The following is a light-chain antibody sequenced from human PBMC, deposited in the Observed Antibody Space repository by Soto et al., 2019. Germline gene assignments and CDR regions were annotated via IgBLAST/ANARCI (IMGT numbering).Light chain of an antibody. CDR2: DVS. CDR3: GSYTTSNTMV. V-gene: IGLV2-14*03. J-gene: IGLJ2*01. Sequence: QSALTQPASVSGSPGQSITISCTGTSSDIGAYIYVSWYLQHPGKAPKLIIYDVSDRPSGVSDRFSGSKSGNTASLTISGLQAEDEADYYCGSYTTSNTMVFGGGTKLTV. CDR1: SSDIGAYIY.